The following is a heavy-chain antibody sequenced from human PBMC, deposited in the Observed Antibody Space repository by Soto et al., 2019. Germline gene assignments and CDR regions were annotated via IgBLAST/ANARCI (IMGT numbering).Heavy chain of an antibody. CDR1: GYSFTGYW. Sequence: PGESLKISCKGSGYSFTGYWISWVRQMPGKGLEWMGRIDPSDSYTNYSPSFQGHVTISADKSISTAYLQWSSLKASDTAMYYCASDYGGKDWFDPWGQGTLVTVSS. V-gene: IGHV5-10-1*01. J-gene: IGHJ5*02. CDR3: ASDYGGKDWFDP. CDR2: IDPSDSYT. D-gene: IGHD4-17*01.